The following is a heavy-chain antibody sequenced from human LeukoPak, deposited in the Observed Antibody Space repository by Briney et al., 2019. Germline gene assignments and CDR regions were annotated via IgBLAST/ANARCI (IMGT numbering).Heavy chain of an antibody. J-gene: IGHJ4*02. CDR2: IKQDGSEK. V-gene: IGHV3-7*01. CDR3: ARDAVVAVAGMYYFDY. Sequence: PGGSLRLSCAASGFTFSSYWMSCVRQAPGKGLEWLANIKQDGSEKYYVDSVKGRFTISRDNAKNSLYLQMNSLRAEDTAVYYCARDAVVAVAGMYYFDYWGQGTLVTVSS. D-gene: IGHD6-19*01. CDR1: GFTFSSYW.